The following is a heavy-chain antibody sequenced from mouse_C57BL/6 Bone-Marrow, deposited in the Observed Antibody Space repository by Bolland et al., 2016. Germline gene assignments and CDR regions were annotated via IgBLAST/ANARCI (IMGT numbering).Heavy chain of an antibody. J-gene: IGHJ4*01. D-gene: IGHD1-1*01. V-gene: IGHV1-9*01. CDR2: GST. Sequence: GSTNYNEKFKGKATFTADTSSNTAYMQLSSLTTEDSAIYYCARAYYGSREDFDYWGQGTS. CDR3: ARAYYGSREDFDY.